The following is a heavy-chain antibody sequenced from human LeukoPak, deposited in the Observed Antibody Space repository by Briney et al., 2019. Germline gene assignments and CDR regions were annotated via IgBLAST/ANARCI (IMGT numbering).Heavy chain of an antibody. CDR3: ARDRRVMGLDS. Sequence: SETLSLTCTVSGGSISNYYWSWIRQSPGKGLEWIGYIYYNGESNYNPSLKSRVTIPVDTCTTQFALRLTSVSAADTAVYYCARDRRVMGLDSWGKGNLVTVSS. J-gene: IGHJ4*02. D-gene: IGHD3-10*01. CDR1: GGSISNYY. CDR2: IYYNGES. V-gene: IGHV4-59*01.